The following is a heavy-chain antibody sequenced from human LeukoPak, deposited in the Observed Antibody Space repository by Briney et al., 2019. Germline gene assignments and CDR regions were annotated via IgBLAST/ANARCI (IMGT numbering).Heavy chain of an antibody. V-gene: IGHV3-48*02. D-gene: IGHD3-22*01. J-gene: IGHJ3*02. CDR3: ARDLWATYYCDSSGPLSAFDI. CDR1: GFTFSSYS. CDR2: ISSSSSTI. Sequence: QAGGSLRLSCAASGFTFSSYSMNWVRQAPGKGLEWVSYISSSSSTIYYADSVKGRSTISRDNAKNSLYLQMNSLRDEDTAVYYCARDLWATYYCDSSGPLSAFDIWGQGTMVTVSS.